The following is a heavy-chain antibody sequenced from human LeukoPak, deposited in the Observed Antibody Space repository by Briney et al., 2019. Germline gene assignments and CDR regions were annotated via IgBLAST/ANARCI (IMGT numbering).Heavy chain of an antibody. CDR2: MYYSGST. D-gene: IGHD5-24*01. Sequence: PSETLSLTCTVSGGSMNDYYWTWIRQPPGRGLEWIGYMYYSGSTKYNPSLKSRLTISLDRSRNQFSLKMTSVNTADTAMYYCARLALWPQGAFDIWGQGTMVTVSS. J-gene: IGHJ3*02. CDR1: GGSMNDYY. CDR3: ARLALWPQGAFDI. V-gene: IGHV4-59*01.